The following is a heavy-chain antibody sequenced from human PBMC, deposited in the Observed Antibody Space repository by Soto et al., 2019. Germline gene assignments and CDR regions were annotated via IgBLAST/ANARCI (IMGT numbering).Heavy chain of an antibody. J-gene: IGHJ3*02. CDR2: INPTGGST. CDR3: AREGQYVRGVIFESTQDAFDI. D-gene: IGHD3-10*01. V-gene: IGHV1-46*01. Sequence: GASVKVSCKASGYTFINYYIHWVRQAPGHGLEWMAIINPTGGSTNYAQKFQGRVTMTRDTSTSTVYMELSSLRSEDTAVYYCAREGQYVRGVIFESTQDAFDIWGQGTMVTVSS. CDR1: GYTFINYY.